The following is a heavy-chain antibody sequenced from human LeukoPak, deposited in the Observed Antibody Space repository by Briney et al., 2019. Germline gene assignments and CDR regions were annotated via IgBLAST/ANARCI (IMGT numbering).Heavy chain of an antibody. D-gene: IGHD3-22*01. J-gene: IGHJ4*02. CDR3: AISQGSYYDTSGYLGGDY. Sequence: APVKVSCKASGYTFTHYGIFWVRQAPGQGLEWMGWISAYSGNTNYAQELQGRVTITTETSTSTAYMELESLRADDTAVYYCAISQGSYYDTSGYLGGDYWGQGTLVTVSS. V-gene: IGHV1-18*01. CDR1: GYTFTHYG. CDR2: ISAYSGNT.